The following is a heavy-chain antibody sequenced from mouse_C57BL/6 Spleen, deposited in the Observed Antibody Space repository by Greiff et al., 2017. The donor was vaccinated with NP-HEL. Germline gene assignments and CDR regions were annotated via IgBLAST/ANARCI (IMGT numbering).Heavy chain of an antibody. Sequence: EVKLVESGGGLVQPGGSLSLSCAASGFTFTDYYMSWVRQPPGKALEWLGFIRNKANGYTTEYSASVKGRFTISRDNSQSILYLQMNALRAEDSATYDCARYRDVRYFDYWGQGTTLTVSS. J-gene: IGHJ2*01. CDR2: IRNKANGYTT. D-gene: IGHD3-3*01. CDR3: ARYRDVRYFDY. V-gene: IGHV7-3*01. CDR1: GFTFTDYY.